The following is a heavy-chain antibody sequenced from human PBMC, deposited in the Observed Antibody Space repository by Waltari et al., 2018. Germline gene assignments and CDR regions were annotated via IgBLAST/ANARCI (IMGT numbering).Heavy chain of an antibody. CDR1: GDSITSPYL. J-gene: IGHJ5*02. CDR3: ARDRGRGLYLDT. Sequence: QLQLQESGPGLVKPSGPLSLHCGVSGDSITSPYLWNWVRQSPQKGLEWLGQVHGSGKTNYNPSFASRVTISLDTSRNQCTLMLTSATAADTAIYYCARDRGRGLYLDTWGPGTLVTVSP. D-gene: IGHD2-15*01. V-gene: IGHV4-4*02. CDR2: VHGSGKT.